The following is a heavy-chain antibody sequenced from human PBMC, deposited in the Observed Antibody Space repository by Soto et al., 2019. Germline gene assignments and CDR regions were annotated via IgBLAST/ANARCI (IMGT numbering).Heavy chain of an antibody. CDR1: GGSISSYY. Sequence: SETLSLTCTVSGGSISSYYWSWIRQPPGKGLEWIGYIYYSGSTNYNPSLKSRVTISVDTSKNQFSLKLSSVTAADTAVYYCARFFIHDSSGYYYGKDVWGQGTTVTVSS. CDR3: ARFFIHDSSGYYYGKDV. D-gene: IGHD3-22*01. V-gene: IGHV4-59*01. J-gene: IGHJ6*02. CDR2: IYYSGST.